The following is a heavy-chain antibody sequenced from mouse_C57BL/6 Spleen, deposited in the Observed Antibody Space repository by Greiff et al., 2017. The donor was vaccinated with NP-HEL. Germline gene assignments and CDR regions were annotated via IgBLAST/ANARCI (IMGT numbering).Heavy chain of an antibody. CDR2: IDPSDSYT. J-gene: IGHJ4*01. V-gene: IGHV1-50*01. CDR3: ARWRYYYAMDY. Sequence: QVQLQQPGAELVKPGASVKLSCKASGYTFTSYWMQWVKQRPGQGLEWIGEIDPSDSYTNFNQKFKGKATLTVDTSSSTAYMQLSSLTSEDSAVYYCARWRYYYAMDYWGQGTSVTVSS. CDR1: GYTFTSYW.